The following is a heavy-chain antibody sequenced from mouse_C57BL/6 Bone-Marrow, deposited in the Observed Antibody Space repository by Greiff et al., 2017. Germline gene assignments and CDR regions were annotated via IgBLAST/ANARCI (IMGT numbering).Heavy chain of an antibody. CDR3: ALWLRYFDV. D-gene: IGHD2-2*01. CDR2: IDPEDGET. Sequence: LMESGAELVKPGASVKLSRTASGFNIKDYYMHWVKQRTEQGLEWIGRIDPEDGETKYAPRFEGKATITADTSPNTAYLQLSSLTSEDTAVYYCALWLRYFDVWGTGTTVTVSS. V-gene: IGHV14-2*01. J-gene: IGHJ1*03. CDR1: GFNIKDYY.